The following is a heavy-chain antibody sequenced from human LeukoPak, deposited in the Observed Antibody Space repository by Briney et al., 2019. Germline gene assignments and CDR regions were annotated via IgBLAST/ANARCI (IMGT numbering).Heavy chain of an antibody. CDR1: GFTFDDYG. Sequence: GSLRLSCAASGFTFDDYGMSWVRQAPGKGLEWVSGINWNGGSTGYADSVKGRFTISRDNAKNSLYLQMNSLRAEDTALYYCVRVSYYDSSGHWDYWGQGTLVTVSS. CDR3: VRVSYYDSSGHWDY. V-gene: IGHV3-20*04. CDR2: INWNGGST. D-gene: IGHD3-22*01. J-gene: IGHJ4*02.